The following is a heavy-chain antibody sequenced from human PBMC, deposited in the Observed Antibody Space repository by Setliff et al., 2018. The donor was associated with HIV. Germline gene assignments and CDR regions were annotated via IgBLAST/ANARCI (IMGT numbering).Heavy chain of an antibody. J-gene: IGHJ6*02. Sequence: ASVKVSCKASGYSFTVYYMHWVRQAPGQGLEWVGWFDPNSGGTNFAQKFQGMVTLTRDTSITTAYMELSRLKSDATAVYYCARAGSGYDSYYYYAKDVWGQGTTVTVSS. CDR2: FDPNSGGT. D-gene: IGHD5-12*01. CDR1: GYSFTVYY. CDR3: ARAGSGYDSYYYYAKDV. V-gene: IGHV1-2*02.